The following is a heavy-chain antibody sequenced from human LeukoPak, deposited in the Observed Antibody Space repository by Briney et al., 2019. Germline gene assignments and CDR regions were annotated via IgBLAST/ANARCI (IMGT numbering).Heavy chain of an antibody. CDR2: IYYSGST. V-gene: IGHV4-59*01. CDR1: GGSISSYY. CDR3: ARVVYYDSSGCYFYFDY. J-gene: IGHJ4*02. D-gene: IGHD3-22*01. Sequence: NPSETLSLTCTVSGGSISSYYWSWIRQPPGKGLEWIGYIYYSGSTNYNPSLKSRVTISVDTSKNQFSLKLSSVTAADTAVYYCARVVYYDSSGCYFYFDYWGQGTLVTVSS.